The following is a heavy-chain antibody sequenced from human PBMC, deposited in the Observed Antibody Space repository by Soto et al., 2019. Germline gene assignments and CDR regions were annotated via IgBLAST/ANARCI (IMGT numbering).Heavy chain of an antibody. J-gene: IGHJ4*02. V-gene: IGHV2-5*02. CDR3: AHRVLRWVVGLVTTTAIYFDF. CDR2: IYWDDAK. CDR1: GFSLTTSGVG. D-gene: IGHD3-3*01. Sequence: QITLNESGPTQVKPRQTLTLTCTFSGFSLTTSGVGAGWIRQSPGKAPEWLALIYWDDAKRYSPSLKRRLTITKDTSKNQVVLTMADLDPADTAPYYCAHRVLRWVVGLVTTTAIYFDFWGQGTPVAVSS.